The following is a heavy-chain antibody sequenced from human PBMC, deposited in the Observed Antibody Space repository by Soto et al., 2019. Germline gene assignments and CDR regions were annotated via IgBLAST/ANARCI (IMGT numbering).Heavy chain of an antibody. D-gene: IGHD2-2*01. V-gene: IGHV4-4*07. Sequence: PSETLSLTCSVSGGPISSISGLSWTWIRQPAGKGLEWIGHRYTSGDINYNLSLKSRVTMSLDISKNQFSLKLSPVTAADTGVYYCARSRGYCSSTSCKYAMGVWGQGTAVTVSS. CDR3: ARSRGYCSSTSCKYAMGV. CDR2: RYTSGDI. CDR1: GGPISSISGLS. J-gene: IGHJ6*02.